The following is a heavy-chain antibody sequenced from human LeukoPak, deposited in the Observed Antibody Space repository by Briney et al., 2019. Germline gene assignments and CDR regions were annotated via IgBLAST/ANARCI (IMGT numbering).Heavy chain of an antibody. D-gene: IGHD3-22*01. CDR2: ISGSGGST. J-gene: IGHJ4*02. CDR1: GFTFSSYA. CDR3: AKDGGLDTMIVVALHYFDY. V-gene: IGHV3-23*01. Sequence: GGSPRLSCAASGFTFSSYAMSWVRQAPGKGLEWVSAISGSGGSTYYADSVKGRFTISRDNSKNTLYLQMNSLRAEDTAVYYCAKDGGLDTMIVVALHYFDYWGQGTLVTVSS.